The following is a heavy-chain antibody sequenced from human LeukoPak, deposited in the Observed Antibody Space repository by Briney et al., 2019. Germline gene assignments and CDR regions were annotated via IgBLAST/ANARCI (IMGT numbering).Heavy chain of an antibody. CDR1: KFTFAAYD. J-gene: IGHJ4*02. CDR3: AKGPDRSGLYSLDY. V-gene: IGHV3-30*18. D-gene: IGHD3-22*01. Sequence: GRSLGLSCAASKFTFAAYDMHWVRQAPGKGLEWVAVISYDENDKYYADSVKGRFTISRGNAKNTLYLQMNSLRSEDTAVYYCAKGPDRSGLYSLDYWGQGTLVTVSS. CDR2: ISYDENDK.